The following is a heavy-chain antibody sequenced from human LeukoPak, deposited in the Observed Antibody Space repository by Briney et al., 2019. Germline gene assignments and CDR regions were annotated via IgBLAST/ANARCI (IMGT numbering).Heavy chain of an antibody. CDR3: ARFEWGTTTFDY. CDR2: IYYSGSA. D-gene: IGHD3-9*01. V-gene: IGHV4-59*01. J-gene: IGHJ4*02. Sequence: SETLSLTCTVSGGSISSYYWSWIRQPPGKGLEWIGYIYYSGSATYNPSLKSRVTISVDTSKNQFSLKLTSVTAADTAVYYCARFEWGTTTFDYWGQGTLVTVSS. CDR1: GGSISSYY.